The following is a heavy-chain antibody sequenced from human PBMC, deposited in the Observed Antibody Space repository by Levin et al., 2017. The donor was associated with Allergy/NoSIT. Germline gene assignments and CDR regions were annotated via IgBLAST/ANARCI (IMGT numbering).Heavy chain of an antibody. D-gene: IGHD1-1*01. V-gene: IGHV4-34*01. Sequence: SETLSLTCAVYGGSFSGYYWSWIRQPPGKGLEWIGEINHSGSTNYNPSLKSRVTISVDTSKNQFSLKLSSVTAADTAVYYCARGLYNWNEALFFYMDVWGKGTTVTVSS. CDR1: GGSFSGYY. CDR2: INHSGST. J-gene: IGHJ6*03. CDR3: ARGLYNWNEALFFYMDV.